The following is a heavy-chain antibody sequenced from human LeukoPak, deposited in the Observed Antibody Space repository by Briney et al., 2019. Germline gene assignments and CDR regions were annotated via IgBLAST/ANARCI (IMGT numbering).Heavy chain of an antibody. Sequence: SETLSLTCTVSGGSISSYYWSWIRQPPGKGLEWIGYIYYSGSTNYDPSLKSRVTISVDTSKNQFSLKLSSVTAADTAVYYCAGYCISPSCAGNAFDIWGQGTMVTVSS. CDR1: GGSISSYY. CDR2: IYYSGST. V-gene: IGHV4-59*01. J-gene: IGHJ3*02. CDR3: AGYCISPSCAGNAFDI. D-gene: IGHD2-2*01.